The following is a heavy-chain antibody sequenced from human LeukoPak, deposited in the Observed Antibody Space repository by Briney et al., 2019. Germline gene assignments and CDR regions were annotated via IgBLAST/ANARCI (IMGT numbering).Heavy chain of an antibody. CDR3: ARDGAVAGLGKFDY. V-gene: IGHV3-33*01. CDR2: IWYDGSNK. J-gene: IGHJ4*02. Sequence: GGSLRLSCTASGFTFSSYGMHWVRQAPGKGLEWVAVIWYDGSNKDYADSVKGRFAISRDNSKNTLYLQMNSLRGEDTAVYYCARDGAVAGLGKFDYWGQGTLVTVSS. CDR1: GFTFSSYG. D-gene: IGHD6-19*01.